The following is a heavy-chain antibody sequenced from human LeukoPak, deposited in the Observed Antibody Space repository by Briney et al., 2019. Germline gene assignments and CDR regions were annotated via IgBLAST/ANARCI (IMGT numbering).Heavy chain of an antibody. D-gene: IGHD3-10*01. CDR1: GGSISSYY. J-gene: IGHJ4*02. CDR2: IYYSGST. CDR3: ARTRSGSYWD. V-gene: IGHV4-59*01. Sequence: SETLSLTCTLSGGSISSYYWSWIRQPPGKGLEWIGYIYYSGSTNYNPSLKSRVTISVDTSKNQFSLKLSSVTAADTAVYYCARTRSGSYWDWGQGTLVTVSS.